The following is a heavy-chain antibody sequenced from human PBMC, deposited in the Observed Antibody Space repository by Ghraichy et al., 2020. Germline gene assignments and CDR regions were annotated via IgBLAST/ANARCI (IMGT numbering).Heavy chain of an antibody. V-gene: IGHV2-5*01. D-gene: IGHD3-22*01. CDR1: GFSLSTSGVG. J-gene: IGHJ4*02. CDR3: AHRSQYYYDSSGYYRRYYFDY. CDR2: IYWNDDK. Sequence: SGPTLVKPTQTLTLTCTFSGFSLSTSGVGVGWIRQPPGKALEWLALIYWNDDKRYSPSLKSRLTITKDTSKNQVVLTMTNMDPVDTATYYCAHRSQYYYDSSGYYRRYYFDYWGQGTLVTVSS.